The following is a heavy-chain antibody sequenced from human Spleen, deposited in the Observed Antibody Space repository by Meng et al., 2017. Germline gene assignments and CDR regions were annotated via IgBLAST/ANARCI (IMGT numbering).Heavy chain of an antibody. V-gene: IGHV7-4-1*02. CDR1: GYTFTGFY. Sequence: ASVKVSCKASGYTFTGFYMHWVRQAPGQGLEWMGWINTATGNPTYAQGFTGRFVFSLDTSVSTAYLQISGLKTEDTAVYYCARGNIGRSGYDFQKHYYGMDVWGQGTTVTVSS. D-gene: IGHD5-12*01. CDR2: INTATGNP. CDR3: ARGNIGRSGYDFQKHYYGMDV. J-gene: IGHJ6*02.